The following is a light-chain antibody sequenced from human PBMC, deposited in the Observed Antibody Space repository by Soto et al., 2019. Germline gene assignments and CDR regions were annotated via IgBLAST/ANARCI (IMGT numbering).Light chain of an antibody. CDR3: CSYAGDSTWV. CDR1: SSDVGNYNL. CDR2: EGS. Sequence: QSALTQPASVSGSPRQSITISCTGTSSDVGNYNLVSWYQQHPGEAPKLLIYEGSKRPSGVSNRFSGSKFGNTASLTISGLQAEDEVDYYCCSYAGDSTWVFGGGTQLTVL. V-gene: IGLV2-23*01. J-gene: IGLJ3*02.